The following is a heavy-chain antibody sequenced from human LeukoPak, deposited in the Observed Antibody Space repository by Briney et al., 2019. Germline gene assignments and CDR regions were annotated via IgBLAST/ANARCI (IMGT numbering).Heavy chain of an antibody. CDR1: GGSISSGGYS. CDR2: IYHSGST. V-gene: IGHV4-30-2*01. D-gene: IGHD3-10*01. CDR3: ARDWWGYGSGSHFDY. J-gene: IGHJ4*02. Sequence: PSETLSLTCAVSGGSISSGGYSWSWIRQPPGKGLEWIGYIYHSGSTYYNPSLESRVTISVDRSKNQFSLKLSSVTAADTAVYYCARDWWGYGSGSHFDYWGQGTLVTVSS.